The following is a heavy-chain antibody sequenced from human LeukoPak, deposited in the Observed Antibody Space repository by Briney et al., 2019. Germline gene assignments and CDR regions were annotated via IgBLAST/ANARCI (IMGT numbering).Heavy chain of an antibody. CDR3: ARTGYSSGWYGKYYFDS. V-gene: IGHV1-46*01. CDR2: INPSGGST. Sequence: GASVKVSCKASGYTFTSYYMHWVRQAPGQGLEWMGIINPSGGSTSYAQKFQGRVTMTRDTSTSTVYMELSSLRSEDTAVYYCARTGYSSGWYGKYYFDSWGQGTLVTVSS. CDR1: GYTFTSYY. D-gene: IGHD6-19*01. J-gene: IGHJ4*02.